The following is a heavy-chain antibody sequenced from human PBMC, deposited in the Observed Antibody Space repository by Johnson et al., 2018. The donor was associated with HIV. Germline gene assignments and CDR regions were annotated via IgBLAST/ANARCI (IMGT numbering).Heavy chain of an antibody. D-gene: IGHD3-10*01. J-gene: IGHJ3*02. CDR1: GFTLDDYG. CDR3: ARDFVAFGEGTVVDI. Sequence: EVQLVESGGGVVRPGGSLRLSCAASGFTLDDYGMAWVRQAPGKGLEWVSGINWNGGSTGYADSVKGRFTISRDNAKKSLYLQMNSLRAEDTALSYCARDFVAFGEGTVVDIWGQGTRVAVAS. V-gene: IGHV3-20*04. CDR2: INWNGGST.